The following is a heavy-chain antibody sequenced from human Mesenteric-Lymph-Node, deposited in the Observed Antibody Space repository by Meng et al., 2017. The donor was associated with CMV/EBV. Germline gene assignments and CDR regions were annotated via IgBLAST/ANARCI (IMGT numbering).Heavy chain of an antibody. CDR3: TKSTTSFNFYNGMDV. D-gene: IGHD2-2*01. V-gene: IGHV4-38-2*02. CDR1: NYSISNGYF. CDR2: MYHSGSI. J-gene: IGHJ6*02. Sequence: TLSLTGTVSNYSISNGYFWGWVRQPPRKGLEWIGTMYHSGSIFSNPSLTSRLTISLDTSKNQFSLRLSSATDADTAVYYCTKSTTSFNFYNGMDVWGQGTTVTVSS.